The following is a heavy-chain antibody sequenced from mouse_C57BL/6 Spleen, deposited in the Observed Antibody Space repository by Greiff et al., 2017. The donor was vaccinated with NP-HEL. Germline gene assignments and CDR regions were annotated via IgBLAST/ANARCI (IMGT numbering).Heavy chain of an antibody. CDR3: ARSYYSNWYFDY. Sequence: QVQLQQPGAELVMPGASVKLSCKASGYTFTSYWMHWVKQRPGQGLEWIGEIDPSDSYTNYNQKFKGKSTLTVDKSSSTAYMQLSSLTSEDSAVYYCARSYYSNWYFDYWGQGTTLTVSS. J-gene: IGHJ2*01. CDR2: IDPSDSYT. V-gene: IGHV1-69*01. D-gene: IGHD2-5*01. CDR1: GYTFTSYW.